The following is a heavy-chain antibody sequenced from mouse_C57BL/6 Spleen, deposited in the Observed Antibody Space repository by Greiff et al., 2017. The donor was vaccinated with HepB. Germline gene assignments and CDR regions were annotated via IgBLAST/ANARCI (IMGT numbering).Heavy chain of an antibody. CDR3: ARGGLYGSSYWYFDV. V-gene: IGHV3-6*01. Sequence: EVQLQESGPGLVKPSQSLSLTCSVTGYSITSGYYWNWIRQFPGNKLEWMGYISYDGSNNYNPSLKNRIPITRDTSKNQFFLKLNSVTTEDTATYYCARGGLYGSSYWYFDVWGTGTTVTVSS. J-gene: IGHJ1*03. CDR1: GYSITSGYY. CDR2: ISYDGSN. D-gene: IGHD1-1*01.